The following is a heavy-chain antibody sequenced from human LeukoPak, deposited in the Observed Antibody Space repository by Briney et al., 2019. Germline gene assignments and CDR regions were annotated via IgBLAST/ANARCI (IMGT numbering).Heavy chain of an antibody. Sequence: GGSLRLSCAASGFTFSSYSMNWVRQAPGKGLEWVSSISSSSSYIYYADSVKGRFTISRDNAKNSLYLEMNSLRAEDTAVYYCARGGYTTFSLYYYMDVWGKGTTVTVSS. CDR1: GFTFSSYS. D-gene: IGHD5-12*01. CDR3: ARGGYTTFSLYYYMDV. V-gene: IGHV3-21*01. J-gene: IGHJ6*03. CDR2: ISSSSSYI.